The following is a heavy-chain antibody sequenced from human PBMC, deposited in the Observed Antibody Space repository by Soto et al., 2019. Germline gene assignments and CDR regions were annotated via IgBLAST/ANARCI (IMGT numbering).Heavy chain of an antibody. Sequence: QVQLVQSGAEVKKPGSSVKVSCKASGGTFSSYAISWVRQAPGQGLEWMGGIIPIFGTANYAQKFQGRVTITADKSTSTAYMELSSLRSEDTAVYYCARVRYDFWNGYDPSYGMDVWGQGTTVTVSS. V-gene: IGHV1-69*06. CDR3: ARVRYDFWNGYDPSYGMDV. J-gene: IGHJ6*02. CDR2: IIPIFGTA. CDR1: GGTFSSYA. D-gene: IGHD3-3*01.